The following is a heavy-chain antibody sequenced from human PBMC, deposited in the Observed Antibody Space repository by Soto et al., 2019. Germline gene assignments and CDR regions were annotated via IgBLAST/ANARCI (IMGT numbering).Heavy chain of an antibody. CDR3: ASGFSTSDFDY. D-gene: IGHD3-10*01. CDR2: IYYSGST. CDR1: GGSVSSGSYY. Sequence: PSETLSLTCTVSGGSVSSGSYYWSWIRQPPGKGLEWIGYIYYSGSTNYNPSLKGRVTISVDTSKNQFSLKLSSVTAADTAVYYCASGFSTSDFDYWGQGTLVTVSS. J-gene: IGHJ4*02. V-gene: IGHV4-61*01.